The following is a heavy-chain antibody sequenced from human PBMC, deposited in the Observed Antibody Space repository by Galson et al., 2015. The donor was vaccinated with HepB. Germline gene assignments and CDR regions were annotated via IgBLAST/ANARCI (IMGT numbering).Heavy chain of an antibody. Sequence: SLRLSCAASGFTFSGSAMHWVRQASGKGLEWVGRIRSKANSYATAYAASVKGRFTISRDDSKNTAYLQMNSLKTEDTAVYYCTRLLYYDSSGYYYWGQGTLVTVSS. V-gene: IGHV3-73*01. CDR2: IRSKANSYAT. J-gene: IGHJ4*02. CDR1: GFTFSGSA. CDR3: TRLLYYDSSGYYY. D-gene: IGHD3-22*01.